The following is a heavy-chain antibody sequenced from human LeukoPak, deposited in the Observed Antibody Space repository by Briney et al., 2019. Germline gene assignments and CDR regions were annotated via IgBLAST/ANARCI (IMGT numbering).Heavy chain of an antibody. CDR1: GGSISSHY. D-gene: IGHD3-16*01. Sequence: KPSETLSLTCTVSGGSISSHYWSWIRQPPGKGLEWIGYIYYSGSTNYNPSLKSRVTISVDTSKNQFSLKLSSVTAADTAVYYCARVGGYRTLKYYFDYWGQGTLVTVSS. V-gene: IGHV4-59*11. CDR3: ARVGGYRTLKYYFDY. CDR2: IYYSGST. J-gene: IGHJ4*02.